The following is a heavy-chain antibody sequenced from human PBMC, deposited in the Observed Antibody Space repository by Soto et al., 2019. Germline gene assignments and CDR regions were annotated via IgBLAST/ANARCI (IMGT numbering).Heavy chain of an antibody. Sequence: SETLSLTCAVYGGSFSGYYWSWIRQPPGKGLEWIGEINHSGSTNYNPSLKSRVTISVDTSKNQFSLKLSSVTAADTAVYYCARGRGYDYWGQGTLVTVSS. CDR1: GGSFSGYY. V-gene: IGHV4-34*01. CDR2: INHSGST. CDR3: ARGRGYDY. D-gene: IGHD2-15*01. J-gene: IGHJ4*02.